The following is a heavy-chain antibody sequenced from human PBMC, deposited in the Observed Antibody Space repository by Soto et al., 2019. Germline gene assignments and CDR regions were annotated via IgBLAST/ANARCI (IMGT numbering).Heavy chain of an antibody. D-gene: IGHD2-2*01. CDR1: GFTFSDYY. Sequence: GGSLRLSCAASGFTFSDYYMSWIRQAPGKGLEWVSYISPGGGTIYYADSVTGRFTISRDNAENSLYLQLNSLRAEDTAMYYCARTDPYCSSATCNGPSFSVTQYWGQGTLVTVSS. V-gene: IGHV3-11*01. CDR3: ARTDPYCSSATCNGPSFSVTQY. J-gene: IGHJ4*02. CDR2: ISPGGGTI.